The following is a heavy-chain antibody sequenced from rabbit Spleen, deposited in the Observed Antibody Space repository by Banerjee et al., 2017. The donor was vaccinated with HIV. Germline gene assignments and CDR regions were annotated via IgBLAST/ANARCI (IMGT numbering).Heavy chain of an antibody. Sequence: QSLEESGGDLVKPGASLTLTCTASGFSSSSGYYMCWVRQAPGKGLEWIACIDAGSSGFTYFATWAKGRFTCSKTSSTTVTLQMTRLTAADTATYFCARDTGSSFSSYGMDLWGQGTLVTVS. CDR3: ARDTGSSFSSYGMDL. D-gene: IGHD8-1*01. V-gene: IGHV1S40*01. CDR2: IDAGSSGFT. J-gene: IGHJ6*01. CDR1: GFSSSSGYY.